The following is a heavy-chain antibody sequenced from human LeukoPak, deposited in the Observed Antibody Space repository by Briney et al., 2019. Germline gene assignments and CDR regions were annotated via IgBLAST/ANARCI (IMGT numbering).Heavy chain of an antibody. J-gene: IGHJ4*02. Sequence: SQTLSLTCTVSGGSISSDGYYWSWIRQHPGKGLEWIGYIYYSGSTYYNPSLKSRVTISVDTSKNQFSLKLSSVTAADTAVYYCARRVYGDYEVQFDYWGQGTLVTVSS. CDR2: IYYSGST. D-gene: IGHD4-17*01. CDR3: ARRVYGDYEVQFDY. CDR1: GGSISSDGYY. V-gene: IGHV4-31*03.